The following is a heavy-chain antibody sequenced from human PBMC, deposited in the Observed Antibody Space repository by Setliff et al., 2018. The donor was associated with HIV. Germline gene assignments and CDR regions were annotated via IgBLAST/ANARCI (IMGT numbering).Heavy chain of an antibody. J-gene: IGHJ4*02. CDR1: GESLSGYY. D-gene: IGHD1-1*01. CDR2: INHSGTT. V-gene: IGHV4-34*01. CDR3: ARGLGEMGTKIGNYFNY. Sequence: SETLSLTCAVYGESLSGYYWSWLRQPPGKGLEWLGEINHSGTTNYNASLNRRVTISVDTSKNQFSLKLGSVTAADTAMYYCARGLGEMGTKIGNYFNYWGQGTLVTVSS.